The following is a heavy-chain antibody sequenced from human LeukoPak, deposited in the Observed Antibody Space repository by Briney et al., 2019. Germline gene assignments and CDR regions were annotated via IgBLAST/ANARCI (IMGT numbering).Heavy chain of an antibody. V-gene: IGHV3-74*01. Sequence: GGSLRLSCAASGFTFSSHWMHWVRQAPGKGLVWVSRIHSDGSSTSYADSVKGRFTISRDNAKNTLYLQMNSLRAEDTAVYYCAAMTSVTTGDYWGQGTLVTVSS. CDR3: AAMTSVTTGDY. J-gene: IGHJ4*02. D-gene: IGHD4-11*01. CDR1: GFTFSSHW. CDR2: IHSDGSST.